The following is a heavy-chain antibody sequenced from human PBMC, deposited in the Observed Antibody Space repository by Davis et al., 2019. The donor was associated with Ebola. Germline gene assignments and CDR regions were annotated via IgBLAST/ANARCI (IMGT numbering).Heavy chain of an antibody. Sequence: GESLKISCAASGFTFSSYAMSWVRQAPGKGLEWVSAISGSGGSTYYADSVKGRFTISRDNAKNSLYLQMNSLRAEDTAVYYCACRGVLVFWGQGTLVTVSS. D-gene: IGHD3-10*01. V-gene: IGHV3-23*01. CDR3: ACRGVLVF. CDR1: GFTFSSYA. J-gene: IGHJ4*02. CDR2: ISGSGGST.